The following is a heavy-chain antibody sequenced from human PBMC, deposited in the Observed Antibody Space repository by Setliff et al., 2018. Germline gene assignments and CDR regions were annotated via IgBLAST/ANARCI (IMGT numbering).Heavy chain of an antibody. J-gene: IGHJ4*01. Sequence: GASVKVSCKASGGFSTHAISWVRQVPGQGLEWMGGIIPILGTTDYAQNFQGRVTITTDESTSSAYLEMSNLRSEDTAVYYCASALIRRVAVAGKSQFDYWGQGTLVT. D-gene: IGHD6-19*01. V-gene: IGHV1-69*05. CDR1: GGFSTHA. CDR3: ASALIRRVAVAGKSQFDY. CDR2: IIPILGTT.